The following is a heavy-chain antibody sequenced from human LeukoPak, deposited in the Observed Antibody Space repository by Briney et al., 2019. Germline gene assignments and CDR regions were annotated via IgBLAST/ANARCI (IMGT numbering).Heavy chain of an antibody. V-gene: IGHV3-66*02. J-gene: IGHJ6*03. Sequence: PGGSLRLSCAASGFTVSSNYMSWVRQAPGKGLDWVSVIYSGGSTYYADSVKGRFTISRDNSKNTLYLQMNSLRAEDTAVYYCASVSYADTAPQFEYYYYMDVWGKGTTVTVSS. D-gene: IGHD5-18*01. CDR3: ASVSYADTAPQFEYYYYMDV. CDR1: GFTVSSNY. CDR2: IYSGGST.